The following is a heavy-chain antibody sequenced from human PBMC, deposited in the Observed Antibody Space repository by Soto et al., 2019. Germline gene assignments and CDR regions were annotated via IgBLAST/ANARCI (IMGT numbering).Heavy chain of an antibody. Sequence: ASVKVSCKASGYTFTSYDINWVRQATGQGLEWMGWTNPNSGNTGYAQKFQGRVTMTRNTSISTAYMELSSLRSEDTAVYYCARGPTQNFVWSYYYYYYGMDVWGQGTTVTVSS. D-gene: IGHD3-16*01. CDR1: GYTFTSYD. V-gene: IGHV1-8*01. J-gene: IGHJ6*02. CDR2: TNPNSGNT. CDR3: ARGPTQNFVWSYYYYYYGMDV.